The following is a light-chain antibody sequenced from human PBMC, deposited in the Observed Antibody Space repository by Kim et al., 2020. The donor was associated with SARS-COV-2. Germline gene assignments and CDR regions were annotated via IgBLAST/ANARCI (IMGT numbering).Light chain of an antibody. Sequence: SVKLTCTLSSGHTTYIIAWHQQQPGKAPRYLMKLEGSGSYNKGSGVPDRFSGSSSGADRYLTISNLQSQDEADYYCETWDTNTRVFGGGTKLTVL. CDR2: LEGSGSY. V-gene: IGLV4-60*03. CDR1: SGHTTYI. J-gene: IGLJ3*02. CDR3: ETWDTNTRV.